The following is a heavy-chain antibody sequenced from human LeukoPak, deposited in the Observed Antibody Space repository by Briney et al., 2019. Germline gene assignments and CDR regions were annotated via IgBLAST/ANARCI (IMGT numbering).Heavy chain of an antibody. CDR3: AREIGYSTGFRY. CDR2: IYYSGST. Sequence: PSETLSLTCTVSGGSISSYYWSWIRQPPGKGLEWIGYIYYSGSTNYNPSLKSRVTISVDTYKNQFSLKLSSVTAADTALYYCAREIGYSTGFRYWGQGTLVTVSS. J-gene: IGHJ4*02. CDR1: GGSISSYY. D-gene: IGHD4-11*01. V-gene: IGHV4-59*01.